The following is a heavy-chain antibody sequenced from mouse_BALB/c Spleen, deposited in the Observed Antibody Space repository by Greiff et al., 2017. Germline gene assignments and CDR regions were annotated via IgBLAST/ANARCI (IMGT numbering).Heavy chain of an antibody. CDR2: IWRGGST. J-gene: IGHJ2*01. CDR3: AKNYGSSYFDY. Sequence: VKLVESGPSLVQPSQSLSITCTVSGFSLTSYGVHWVRQSPGKGLEWLGVIWRGGSTDYNAAFMSRLSITKDNSKSQVFFKMNSLQADDTAIYYCAKNYGSSYFDYWGQGTTLTVSS. D-gene: IGHD1-1*01. V-gene: IGHV2-5-1*01. CDR1: GFSLTSYG.